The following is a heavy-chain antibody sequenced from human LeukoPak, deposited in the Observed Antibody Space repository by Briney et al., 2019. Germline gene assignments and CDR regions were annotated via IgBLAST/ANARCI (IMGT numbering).Heavy chain of an antibody. J-gene: IGHJ4*02. CDR1: GFTFSRYS. D-gene: IGHD4-23*01. Sequence: PGGSLRLSCAASGFTFSRYSMNWVRQAPGKGLEWVSYISRSSSTIHYAGSVKGRFTISRDNAKSSLFLQMNSLRAEDTAVYYCARDVHGGAFDYWGQGTLVTVSS. V-gene: IGHV3-48*04. CDR2: ISRSSSTI. CDR3: ARDVHGGAFDY.